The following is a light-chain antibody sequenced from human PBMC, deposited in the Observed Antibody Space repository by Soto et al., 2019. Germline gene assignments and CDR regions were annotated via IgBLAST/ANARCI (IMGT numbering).Light chain of an antibody. CDR3: QQYHILPWT. V-gene: IGKV4-1*01. CDR2: WAS. Sequence: DIVMTQSPDSLAVSLGERATINCKSSRNVLYSSNNKNYLAWYQQKPGQPPKLLIYWASTRESGVPDRFSGSGSGTDFTLTISSLQAEDVAVYYCQQYHILPWTFGQGTKVELK. CDR1: RNVLYSSNNKNY. J-gene: IGKJ1*01.